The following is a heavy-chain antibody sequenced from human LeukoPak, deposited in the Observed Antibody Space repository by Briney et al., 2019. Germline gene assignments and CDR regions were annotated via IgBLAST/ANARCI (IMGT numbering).Heavy chain of an antibody. CDR1: GYTFTSYG. CDR2: INPNSGGT. Sequence: ASVKVSCKASGYTFTSYGISWVRQAPGQGLEWMGWINPNSGGTNYAQKFQGRVTMTRDTSISTAYMELSRLRSDDTAVYYCARGERRYSTSWFDPWGQGTLVTVSS. V-gene: IGHV1-2*02. J-gene: IGHJ5*02. D-gene: IGHD2-2*01. CDR3: ARGERRYSTSWFDP.